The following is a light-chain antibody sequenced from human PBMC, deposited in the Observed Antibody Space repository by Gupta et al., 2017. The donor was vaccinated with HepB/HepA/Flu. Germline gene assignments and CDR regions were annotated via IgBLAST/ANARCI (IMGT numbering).Light chain of an antibody. Sequence: DIQMTQPPSSPPASVGDRVTITCRASHSISRYLNWYQQKPGKAPKLLVHSTSILHSGVPSRFSGSASGTDFILTIGMLHPEDFTSYYCLQGLKTPFTFGHGTNVDIK. CDR1: HSISRY. CDR2: STS. J-gene: IGKJ3*01. V-gene: IGKV1-39*01. CDR3: LQGLKTPFT.